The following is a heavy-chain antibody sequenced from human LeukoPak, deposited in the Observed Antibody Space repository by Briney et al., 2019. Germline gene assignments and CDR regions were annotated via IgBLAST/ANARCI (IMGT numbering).Heavy chain of an antibody. V-gene: IGHV4-59*01. D-gene: IGHD3-9*01. Sequence: PSETLSLTCTVSGGSISYYYWSWIRQPPGKGLEWIGYIYGSGSPNYNPSLKSRVIISVDTSKNQFSLNLRSVTAADTAVYYCAREGSETGSTGYLFGYFDYWGRGTLVTVSS. CDR2: IYGSGSP. CDR1: GGSISYYY. CDR3: AREGSETGSTGYLFGYFDY. J-gene: IGHJ4*02.